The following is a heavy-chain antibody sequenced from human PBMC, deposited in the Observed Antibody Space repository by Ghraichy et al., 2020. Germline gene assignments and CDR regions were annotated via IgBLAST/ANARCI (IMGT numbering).Heavy chain of an antibody. CDR2: IYYSGST. CDR3: AAYGEAHDY. D-gene: IGHD4-17*01. Sequence: SQTLSLTCTVSGGSISSSSYYWGWIRQPPGKGLEWIGSIYYSGSTYYNPSLKSRVTISVDTSKNQFSLKLSSVTAADTAVYYCAAYGEAHDYWGQGTLVTVSS. J-gene: IGHJ4*02. V-gene: IGHV4-39*01. CDR1: GGSISSSSYY.